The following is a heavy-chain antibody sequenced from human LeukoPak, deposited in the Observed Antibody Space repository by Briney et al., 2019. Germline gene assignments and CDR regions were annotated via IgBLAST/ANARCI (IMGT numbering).Heavy chain of an antibody. CDR2: IYYSGST. CDR3: ARGGSYYAFDY. J-gene: IGHJ4*02. V-gene: IGHV4-59*01. Sequence: SETLSLTCTVSGGSISSYYWSWIRQPPGKGLEWIGYIYYSGSTNYNPSLKSRVTISVDTSKNQFSLKPSSVAAADTAVYYCARGGSYYAFDYWGQGTLVTVSS. D-gene: IGHD1-26*01. CDR1: GGSISSYY.